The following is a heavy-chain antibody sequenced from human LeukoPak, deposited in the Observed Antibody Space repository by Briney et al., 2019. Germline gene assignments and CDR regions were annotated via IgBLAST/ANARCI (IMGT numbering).Heavy chain of an antibody. CDR1: GYSITTYD. J-gene: IGHJ5*01. Sequence: ASVKVSCKASGYSITTYDINWVRQAAGQGLEWMGWMNPNNGNTGYAQKFQGRVTMTRGTSISTAYMELSSLRSEDTAVYYCARGFRDCSSTSCYLLHFNWFDSWGQGTLVTVSS. CDR3: ARGFRDCSSTSCYLLHFNWFDS. V-gene: IGHV1-8*01. CDR2: MNPNNGNT. D-gene: IGHD2-2*01.